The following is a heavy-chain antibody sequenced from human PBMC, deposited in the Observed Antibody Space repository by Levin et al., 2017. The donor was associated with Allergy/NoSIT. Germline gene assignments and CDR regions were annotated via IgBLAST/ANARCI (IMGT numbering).Heavy chain of an antibody. CDR2: INPNSGGT. CDR1: GYTFTGYY. Sequence: ASVKVSCKASGYTFTGYYMHWVRQAPGQGLEWMGWINPNSGGTNYAQKFQGRVTMTRDTSISTAYMELSRLRSDDTAVYYCARGRDYCSSTSCGVWFDPWGQGTLVTVSS. V-gene: IGHV1-2*02. J-gene: IGHJ5*02. D-gene: IGHD2-2*01. CDR3: ARGRDYCSSTSCGVWFDP.